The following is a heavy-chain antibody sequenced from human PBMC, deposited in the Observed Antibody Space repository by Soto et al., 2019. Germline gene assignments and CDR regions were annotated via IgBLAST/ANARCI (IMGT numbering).Heavy chain of an antibody. Sequence: PSETLSLTCTVSGGSISSSSYYWGWIRQPPGKGLEWIGSIYYSGSTYYNPSLKSRVTISVDTSKNQFSLKLSSVTAADTAVYYCARVGVAGTVSPVSPWGQGTLVTVSS. V-gene: IGHV4-39*01. CDR3: ARVGVAGTVSPVSP. D-gene: IGHD6-19*01. CDR2: IYYSGST. J-gene: IGHJ5*02. CDR1: GGSISSSSYY.